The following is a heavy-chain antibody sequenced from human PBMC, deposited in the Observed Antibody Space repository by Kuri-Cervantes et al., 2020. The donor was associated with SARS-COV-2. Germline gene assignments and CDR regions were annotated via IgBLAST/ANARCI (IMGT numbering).Heavy chain of an antibody. J-gene: IGHJ4*02. D-gene: IGHD3-9*01. CDR3: ARDGYFDWLFQGDYFDY. Sequence: GESLKISCAASGFTFDDYGMSWVRQAPGKGLEWVSGINWNGGSTGYADSVKGRFTISRDNAKNSLYLQMNSLRAEDTALYYCARDGYFDWLFQGDYFDYWGQGTLVTVSS. CDR2: INWNGGST. V-gene: IGHV3-20*04. CDR1: GFTFDDYG.